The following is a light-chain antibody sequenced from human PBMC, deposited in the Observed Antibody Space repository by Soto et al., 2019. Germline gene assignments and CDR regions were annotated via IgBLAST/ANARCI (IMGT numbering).Light chain of an antibody. J-gene: IGLJ3*02. V-gene: IGLV2-11*01. Sequence: QSVLTQPRSVSGSPGQSVTISCTGTSSDVGGYNYVSWYQQHPGKAPKLMIYDVSKRPSGVPDRFSGSKSGNTASLTISGLQAEDEVDYYCATWDDGLNGWVFGGGTQLTVL. CDR2: DVS. CDR1: SSDVGGYNY. CDR3: ATWDDGLNGWV.